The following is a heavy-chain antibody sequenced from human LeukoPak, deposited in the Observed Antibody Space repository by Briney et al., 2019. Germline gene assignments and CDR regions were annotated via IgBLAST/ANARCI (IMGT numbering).Heavy chain of an antibody. Sequence: GGSLRLSCAASGFTFSSYGMHWVRQAPGKGLEWVAVISYDGSNKYYADSVKGRFTISRDNSKNTLYLQMNSLRAEDTAVYYCAKALLGRGYSYLPHYYFDYWGQGTLVTVSS. J-gene: IGHJ4*02. CDR1: GFTFSSYG. D-gene: IGHD5-18*01. CDR2: ISYDGSNK. CDR3: AKALLGRGYSYLPHYYFDY. V-gene: IGHV3-30*18.